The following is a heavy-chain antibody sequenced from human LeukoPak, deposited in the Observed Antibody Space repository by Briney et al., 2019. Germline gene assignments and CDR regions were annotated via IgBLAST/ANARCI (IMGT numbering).Heavy chain of an antibody. Sequence: KSGGSLRLSCAASGFTFRNYRMNWVRQAPGKGLEWVSSISTSSTCIFYADSVKGRFTISRGNAKNSLYLQMNSLRAEDTALYYCAKDDYYDSSGGFDYWGQGTLVTVSS. CDR2: ISTSSTCI. CDR3: AKDDYYDSSGGFDY. CDR1: GFTFRNYR. V-gene: IGHV3-21*04. J-gene: IGHJ4*02. D-gene: IGHD3-22*01.